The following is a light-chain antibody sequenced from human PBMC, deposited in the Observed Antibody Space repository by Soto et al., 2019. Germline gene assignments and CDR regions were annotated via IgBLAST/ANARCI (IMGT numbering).Light chain of an antibody. CDR3: QQSYSSPPT. Sequence: DIQLAQSPSSLSASVADRVIITCRASQSISKHLNWYQQKTGKPPKILIFAASSLQSGVPSRFSGSRSGPDFTLTISSLQPEDFSTYYCQQSYSSPPTFGQGTKVDIK. V-gene: IGKV1-39*01. CDR2: AAS. CDR1: QSISKH. J-gene: IGKJ1*01.